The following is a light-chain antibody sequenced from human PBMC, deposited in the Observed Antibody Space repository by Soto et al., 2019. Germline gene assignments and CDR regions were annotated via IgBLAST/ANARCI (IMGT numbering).Light chain of an antibody. Sequence: QSVLTQPPSASGSPGQSVTISCTGTSSDVGGYNFVSWYQQYPGKAPKLMIYEVSQRPSGVPDRFSGSKSGNTASLTVSGLQADDEADYYCSSFAGSKSLVFGGGTKVTVL. J-gene: IGLJ3*02. CDR2: EVS. V-gene: IGLV2-8*01. CDR3: SSFAGSKSLV. CDR1: SSDVGGYNF.